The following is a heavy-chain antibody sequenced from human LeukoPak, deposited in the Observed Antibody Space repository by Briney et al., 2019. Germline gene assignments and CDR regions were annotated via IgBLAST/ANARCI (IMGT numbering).Heavy chain of an antibody. D-gene: IGHD6-13*01. J-gene: IGHJ4*02. Sequence: GGSLRLSCAASGLTFSSYAMSWVRQAPGKGLEWVSAISGSGGSTYYADSVKGRFTISRDNSKNTLYLQMNSLRAEDTAVYYCARDQSSSWYGYFDYWGQGTLVTVSS. CDR2: ISGSGGST. CDR1: GLTFSSYA. CDR3: ARDQSSSWYGYFDY. V-gene: IGHV3-23*01.